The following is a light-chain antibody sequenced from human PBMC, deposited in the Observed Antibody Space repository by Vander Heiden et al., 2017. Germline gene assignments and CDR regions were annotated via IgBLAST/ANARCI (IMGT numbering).Light chain of an antibody. CDR1: RPNSGSNY. J-gene: IGLJ3*02. CDR3: AAWDDSLSGPV. CDR2: GDS. V-gene: IGLV1-47*01. Sequence: QSVLTQPPSASGTPGPWVTLPCSGSRPNSGSNYVSWYQQLPGTAPKLLIYGDSQRPSGVPDRFSGSKSGNSASLAVSGLRAEDEADYYCAAWDDSLSGPVFGGGTKLTVL.